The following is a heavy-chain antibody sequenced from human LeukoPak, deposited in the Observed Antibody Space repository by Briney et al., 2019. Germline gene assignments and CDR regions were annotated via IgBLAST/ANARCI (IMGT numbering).Heavy chain of an antibody. CDR3: AKDHRPYYYDTYGPFDF. J-gene: IGHJ4*02. CDR1: GFTFSSYA. CDR2: ISGGAGGA. D-gene: IGHD3-22*01. V-gene: IGHV3-23*01. Sequence: PGGSLRLSCAASGFTFSSYAMNWVRQAPGKGLEWVSSISGGAGGAAYADSVKGRLTMSRDNSKNTLYLQMNSLRAEDTAVYYCAKDHRPYYYDTYGPFDFWGQGTLVTVSS.